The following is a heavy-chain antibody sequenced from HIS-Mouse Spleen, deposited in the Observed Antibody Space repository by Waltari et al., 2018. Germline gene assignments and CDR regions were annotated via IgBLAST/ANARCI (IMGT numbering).Heavy chain of an antibody. V-gene: IGHV4-34*01. Sequence: QVQLQQWGAGLLKPSETLSLTCAVYGGSFSGYYWSWIRQPPGKGLEWIGEIDHRGSTNSNPSRKSRVTISVDTSKNQFSLKLSSVTAADTAVYYCAREIPYSSSWYDWYFDLWGRGTLVTVSS. CDR2: IDHRGST. J-gene: IGHJ2*01. CDR3: AREIPYSSSWYDWYFDL. CDR1: GGSFSGYY. D-gene: IGHD6-13*01.